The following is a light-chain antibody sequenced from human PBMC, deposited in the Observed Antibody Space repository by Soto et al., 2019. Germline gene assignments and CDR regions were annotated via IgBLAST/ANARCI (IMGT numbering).Light chain of an antibody. V-gene: IGLV1-51*01. J-gene: IGLJ1*01. CDR1: SSNIGNNY. CDR3: GTWDSSLSAYV. Sequence: QSVLTQPPSVSAAPGQSVAISCSGSSSNIGNNYVSWYRQLPGTPPKLLIYYNSNRPSGIPDRFSGSRSGTSASLAITGLQTGDEADYYCGTWDSSLSAYVFGTGTKLTVL. CDR2: YNS.